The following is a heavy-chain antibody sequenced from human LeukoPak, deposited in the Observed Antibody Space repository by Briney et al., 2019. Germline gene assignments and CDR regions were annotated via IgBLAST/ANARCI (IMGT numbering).Heavy chain of an antibody. CDR1: GFTFSSGG. V-gene: IGHV3-30*02. CDR3: RLVAAAGY. D-gene: IGHD2-15*01. J-gene: IGHJ4*02. CDR2: IRNDGTDK. Sequence: GCAVRLSCAASGFTFSSGGMHSVRQAPGKGLEWVAFIRNDGTDKHYADSVKERFTISRDNSKNTQYLQMNSMRAEDTAMYYCRLVAAAGYGGQGTLVTVSS.